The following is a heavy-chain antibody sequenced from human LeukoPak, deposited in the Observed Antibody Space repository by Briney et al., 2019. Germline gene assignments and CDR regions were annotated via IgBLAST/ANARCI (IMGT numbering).Heavy chain of an antibody. CDR2: IYSGGST. D-gene: IGHD4-17*01. CDR3: ARVSFGEGSLYGMDV. CDR1: GFTVSSNY. V-gene: IGHV3-66*02. Sequence: AGGSLRLSCAASGFTVSSNYMSWVRQAPGKGLEWVSVIYSGGSTYYADSVKGRFTISRDNSKNTLYLQMNSLRAEDTAVYYCARVSFGEGSLYGMDVWGQGTTVTVSS. J-gene: IGHJ6*02.